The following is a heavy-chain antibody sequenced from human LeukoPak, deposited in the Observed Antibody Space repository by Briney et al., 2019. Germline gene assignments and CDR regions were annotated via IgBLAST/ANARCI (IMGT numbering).Heavy chain of an antibody. D-gene: IGHD2-2*02. V-gene: IGHV3-15*01. Sequence: GGSLRLSCAASGFTFSNAWMSWVRQAPGKGLEWVGRTKSKTDGGTTDYAAPVKGRFTISRDDSKNTLYLQMNSLKTEDTAVYYCTTEELGYCSSTSCYTSKPFDYWGQGTLVTVSS. CDR2: TKSKTDGGTT. CDR3: TTEELGYCSSTSCYTSKPFDY. J-gene: IGHJ4*02. CDR1: GFTFSNAW.